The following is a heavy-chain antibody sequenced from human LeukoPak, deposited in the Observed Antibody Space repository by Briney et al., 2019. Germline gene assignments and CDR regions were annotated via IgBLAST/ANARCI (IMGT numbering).Heavy chain of an antibody. J-gene: IGHJ6*02. CDR2: ISYDGS. V-gene: IGHV3-30*09. Sequence: GGSLRLSCAASGFTFSNYAMHWVRQAPGKGLEWVAIISYDGSYTDSVKGRFAISRDNSKNTLYLQMNSLRAEDTAVYYCARVWDRRGYGSGSYYRSYYYYGMDVWGQGTTVTVSS. CDR1: GFTFSNYA. D-gene: IGHD3-10*01. CDR3: ARVWDRRGYGSGSYYRSYYYYGMDV.